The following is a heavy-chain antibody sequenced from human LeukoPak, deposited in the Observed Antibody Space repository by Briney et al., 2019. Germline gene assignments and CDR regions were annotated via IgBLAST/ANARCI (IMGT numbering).Heavy chain of an antibody. V-gene: IGHV4-39*07. CDR2: IYYSGST. J-gene: IGHJ4*02. CDR3: ARIRYCGGDCYTRGYY. Sequence: SETLSLACTVSGGSISSSSYYWGWIRQPTGKGLEWIGSIYYSGSTYYNPSLKSRVTISVDTSKNQFSLKLSSVTAADTAVYYCARIRYCGGDCYTRGYYWGQGTLVTVSS. CDR1: GGSISSSSYY. D-gene: IGHD2-21*02.